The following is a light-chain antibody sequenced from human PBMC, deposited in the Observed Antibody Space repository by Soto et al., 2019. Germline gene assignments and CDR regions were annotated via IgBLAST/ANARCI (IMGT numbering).Light chain of an antibody. CDR3: SSYISSTTLVA. V-gene: IGLV2-14*03. CDR2: DVS. Sequence: QSALTQPASVSGSPGQSITISCTGSSSDVGRYNYVSWYQQHPGKAPKLMIYDVSNRPSGLSNRFSGSKSGNTASLTISGLQAEDEADYYCSSYISSTTLVAFGGGTKLTVL. CDR1: SSDVGRYNY. J-gene: IGLJ2*01.